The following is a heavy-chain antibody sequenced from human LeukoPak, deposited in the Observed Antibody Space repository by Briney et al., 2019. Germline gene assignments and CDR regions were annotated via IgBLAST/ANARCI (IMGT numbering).Heavy chain of an antibody. J-gene: IGHJ3*02. CDR2: ISYDGSNK. Sequence: PGGSLRLSCAASGFTFSSYAMHWVRQAPGKGLEWVAVISYDGSNKYYADSVKGRFTISRDNSKNTLYLQMNSLRAEDTAVYYCARDSRQWLVHDAFDIWAKGQWSPSLQ. CDR3: ARDSRQWLVHDAFDI. V-gene: IGHV3-30*04. CDR1: GFTFSSYA. D-gene: IGHD6-19*01.